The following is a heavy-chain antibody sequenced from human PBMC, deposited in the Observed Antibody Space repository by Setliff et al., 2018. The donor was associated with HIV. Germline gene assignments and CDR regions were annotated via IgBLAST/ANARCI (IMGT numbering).Heavy chain of an antibody. CDR1: GGSITSGNYF. D-gene: IGHD5-12*01. CDR2: MYTDGST. J-gene: IGHJ4*01. CDR3: ARDSRWLQFPYFDS. Sequence: SETLSLACTVSGGSITSGNYFWSWIRQPAGKGLEWIGHMYTDGSTNYNPSFKSRVTISADTSKNQFSLKLSSVTAADTAVYYCARDSRWLQFPYFDSWGQGTPVTVSS. V-gene: IGHV4-61*09.